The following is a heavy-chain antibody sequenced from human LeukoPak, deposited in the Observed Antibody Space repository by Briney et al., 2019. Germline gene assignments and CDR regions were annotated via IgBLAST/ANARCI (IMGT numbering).Heavy chain of an antibody. Sequence: SQTLSLTCTVSGGPISSGGYYWSWIRQHPGMGLEWIGYIYYSGSTYYNPSLKSRVTISVDTSKNQFSLKLSSVTAADTAVYYCARDNSAAGTRYYYYYYMDVWGKGTTVTVSS. CDR2: IYYSGST. V-gene: IGHV4-31*03. J-gene: IGHJ6*03. CDR3: ARDNSAAGTRYYYYYYMDV. D-gene: IGHD6-13*01. CDR1: GGPISSGGYY.